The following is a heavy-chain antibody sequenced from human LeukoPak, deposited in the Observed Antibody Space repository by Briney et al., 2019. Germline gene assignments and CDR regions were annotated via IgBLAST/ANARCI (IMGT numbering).Heavy chain of an antibody. J-gene: IGHJ4*02. D-gene: IGHD1-26*01. CDR3: ARRSGNYYGVDY. V-gene: IGHV5-51*01. CDR2: IYPDDPDT. CDR1: GYSFTRYW. Sequence: GESLKISCEVSGYSFTRYWIAWVRQMPGKGLEWMGIIYPDDPDTTYNPSFQGQVTISADKSISTAYLQWSSLKASDTAMYYCARRSGNYYGVDYWGQGTLVTVSS.